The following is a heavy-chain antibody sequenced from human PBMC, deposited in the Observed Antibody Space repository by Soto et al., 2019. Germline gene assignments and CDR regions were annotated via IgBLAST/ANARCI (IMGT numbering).Heavy chain of an antibody. J-gene: IGHJ4*02. CDR2: IIPIFGSP. CDR1: GGTFSSYS. D-gene: IGHD1-26*01. CDR3: AREMGRGSRNFDS. V-gene: IGHV1-69*14. Sequence: QGQLVQSGAEVKKPGSSVKVSCKASGGTFSSYSINWVRQAPGQGLEWVGGIIPIFGSPNYAQKFQGRVTINADRSTTTAYMEMSRLSSEDTAVYYCAREMGRGSRNFDSLGQGTLVTVSS.